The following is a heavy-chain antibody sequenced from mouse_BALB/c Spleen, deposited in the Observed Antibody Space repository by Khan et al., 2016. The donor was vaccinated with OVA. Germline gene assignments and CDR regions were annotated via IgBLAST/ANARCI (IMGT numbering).Heavy chain of an antibody. Sequence: VQLQESGAELVKPGASVKLSCKASGYAFTSYYIYWMKQRPGQGLEWIGEINPSNGDTNYNEKFKSKATQTVDKSSSTAYMQLSSLTSEDSAVDYCTSGVYSGFAYWGQGTLVTVSA. V-gene: IGHV1S81*02. CDR1: GYAFTSYY. D-gene: IGHD1-1*02. J-gene: IGHJ3*01. CDR2: INPSNGDT. CDR3: TSGVYSGFAY.